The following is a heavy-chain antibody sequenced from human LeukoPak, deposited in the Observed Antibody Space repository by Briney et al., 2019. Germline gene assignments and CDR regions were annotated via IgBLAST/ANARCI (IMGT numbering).Heavy chain of an antibody. CDR2: LSSSGGDT. CDR3: AKDFYDSSGSRYDY. V-gene: IGHV3-23*01. Sequence: GGSLRLSCAASGFTFSNYAMSWVRQAPAKGLEWVSALSSSGGDTFYADSVKGRFTISRDNSKNTLFMQMNSLRAEDTAVYYCAKDFYDSSGSRYDYWGQGTLVTVSS. CDR1: GFTFSNYA. D-gene: IGHD3-22*01. J-gene: IGHJ4*02.